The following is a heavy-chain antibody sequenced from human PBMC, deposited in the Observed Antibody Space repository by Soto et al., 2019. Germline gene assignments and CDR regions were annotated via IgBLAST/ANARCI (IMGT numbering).Heavy chain of an antibody. CDR2: INAGNGNT. Sequence: ASVKVSCKASGYTSTNYAMHWVRQAPGQRLEWMGWINAGNGNTKYSQKFQGRVTITRDTSASTAYMELSSLRSEDTAVYYCTRVVVASEGFDPWGQGTLVTVSS. V-gene: IGHV1-3*01. CDR3: TRVVVASEGFDP. CDR1: GYTSTNYA. J-gene: IGHJ5*02. D-gene: IGHD2-2*01.